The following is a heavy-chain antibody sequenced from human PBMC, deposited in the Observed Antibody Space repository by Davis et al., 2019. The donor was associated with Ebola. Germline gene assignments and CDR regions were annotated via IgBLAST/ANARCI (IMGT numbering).Heavy chain of an antibody. CDR1: GFSFSSYW. V-gene: IGHV3-74*01. Sequence: PGGSLRLSCAASGFSFSSYWMHWVRQAPGKGLMWVSYINDAGTYSTYADSVKGRFTISRDNSKNTLYLQMNSLRAEDTAVYYCAREATGVLLWSDYWGQGSLVTVSS. CDR3: AREATGVLLWSDY. CDR2: INDAGTYS. J-gene: IGHJ4*02. D-gene: IGHD3-10*01.